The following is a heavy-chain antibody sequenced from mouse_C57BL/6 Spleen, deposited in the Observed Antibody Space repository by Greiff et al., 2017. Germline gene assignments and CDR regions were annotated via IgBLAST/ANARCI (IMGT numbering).Heavy chain of an antibody. CDR3: ARGGNGDYFDY. CDR2: INPGSGGT. J-gene: IGHJ2*01. V-gene: IGHV1-54*01. D-gene: IGHD2-1*01. Sequence: QVQLQQSGAELVRPGTSVKVSCKASGYAFTNYLIEWVKQRPGQGLEWIGVINPGSGGTNYNEKFKGKATLTADKSSSTAYMQLSSLTSEDSAVYCCARGGNGDYFDYWGQGTTLTVSS. CDR1: GYAFTNYL.